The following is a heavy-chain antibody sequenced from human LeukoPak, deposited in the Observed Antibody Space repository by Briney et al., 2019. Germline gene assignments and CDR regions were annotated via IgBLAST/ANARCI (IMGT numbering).Heavy chain of an antibody. CDR3: ARLSSRYYYDSSGSLAWFDP. D-gene: IGHD3-22*01. Sequence: GESLKISCMGSGYSFTSYWIGWVRQMPGKGLEWMGIIYPGDSDTRYSPSFQAQVTISADKSISTAYLQWSSLKASDTAMYYCARLSSRYYYDSSGSLAWFDPWGQGTLVTVSS. CDR2: IYPGDSDT. CDR1: GYSFTSYW. J-gene: IGHJ5*02. V-gene: IGHV5-51*01.